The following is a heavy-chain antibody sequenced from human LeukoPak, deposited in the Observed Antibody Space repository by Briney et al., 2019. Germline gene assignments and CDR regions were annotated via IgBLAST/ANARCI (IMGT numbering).Heavy chain of an antibody. CDR3: ARERSGRWLQSDPFDP. V-gene: IGHV1-46*01. CDR1: GYTFTSYY. J-gene: IGHJ5*02. Sequence: GASVKVSCKASGYTFTSYYMHWVRQAPGQGLEWMGIINPSGGSTSYAQKFQGRVTMARDTSTSTVYMELSSLRSEDTAVYYCARERSGRWLQSDPFDPWGQGTLVTVSS. CDR2: INPSGGST. D-gene: IGHD5-24*01.